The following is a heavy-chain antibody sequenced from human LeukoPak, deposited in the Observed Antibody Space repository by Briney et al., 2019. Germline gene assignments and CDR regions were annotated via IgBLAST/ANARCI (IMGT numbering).Heavy chain of an antibody. CDR1: GFTLSSYA. J-gene: IGHJ4*02. CDR2: ITGSGGST. CDR3: AKAVPGIALDY. V-gene: IGHV3-23*01. D-gene: IGHD6-13*01. Sequence: GGSLRLSCTASGFTLSSYAMTWVRQGPGKGLEWVSSITGSGGSTYYADSVKGRFTISRDDSKNTLFLQMNSLTVEDTAVYYCAKAVPGIALDYWGQGTLVTVSS.